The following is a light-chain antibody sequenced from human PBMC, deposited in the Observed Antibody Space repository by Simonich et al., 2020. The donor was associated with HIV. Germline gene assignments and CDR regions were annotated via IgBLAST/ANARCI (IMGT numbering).Light chain of an antibody. CDR1: QSVLYRSSNKNY. CDR2: WAS. J-gene: IGKJ2*01. Sequence: DIVMTQSPDSLAVSLGERATINCRSSQSVLYRSSNKNYLAWYQQKPGQPPKLLIYWASTRESGVPDRFSGSGSGTDFTLTISSLQAEDVAVYYCQQYYSTPTFGQGTKLEIK. CDR3: QQYYSTPT. V-gene: IGKV4-1*01.